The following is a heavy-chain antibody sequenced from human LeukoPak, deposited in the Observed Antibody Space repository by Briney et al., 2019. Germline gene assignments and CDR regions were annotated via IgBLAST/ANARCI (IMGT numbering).Heavy chain of an antibody. J-gene: IGHJ3*02. CDR2: IRSKAYGGTT. Sequence: EPGGSLRLSCTASGFTFGDYAMSWVRQAPGKGLEWVGFIRSKAYGGTTEYAASVKGRFTISRDDSKSIAYLQMNSLKTEGTAVYYCTRDLRGAFDIWGQGTMVTVSS. CDR3: TRDLRGAFDI. V-gene: IGHV3-49*04. D-gene: IGHD5-24*01. CDR1: GFTFGDYA.